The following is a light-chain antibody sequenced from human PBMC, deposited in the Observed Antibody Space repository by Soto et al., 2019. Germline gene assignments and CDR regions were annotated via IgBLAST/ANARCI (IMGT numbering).Light chain of an antibody. CDR1: QSVSSSY. CDR3: QQYGSSPLT. CDR2: GAS. Sequence: MVVTKSPLTLSVSPGGRATLSCRASQSVSSSYLAWYQQKPGQAPRLLIYGASSRATGIPDRFSGSGSGTDFTLTISRLEPEDFAVYYCQQYGSSPLTFGQGTKVDNK. J-gene: IGKJ1*01. V-gene: IGKV3-20*01.